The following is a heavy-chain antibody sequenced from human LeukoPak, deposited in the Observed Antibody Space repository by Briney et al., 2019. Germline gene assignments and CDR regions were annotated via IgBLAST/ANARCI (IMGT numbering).Heavy chain of an antibody. D-gene: IGHD1-26*01. J-gene: IGHJ4*02. Sequence: PSETLSLTCTVSGGSIRGYYWSWIRQPPGKGLEWIGYIYYSGNTNYNPSLKSRVTISVDTSKNQFSLKLSSVTAADTAVYYYARGSGSLFDYWGQGTLVTVSS. CDR2: IYYSGNT. CDR1: GGSIRGYY. CDR3: ARGSGSLFDY. V-gene: IGHV4-59*01.